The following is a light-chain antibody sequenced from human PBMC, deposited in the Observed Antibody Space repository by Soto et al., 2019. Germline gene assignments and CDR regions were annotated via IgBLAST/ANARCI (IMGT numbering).Light chain of an antibody. CDR3: QQYGSSPWT. Sequence: EIVLTQSPGTLSLSPGERATLSCRASQSVSSSYLAWYQQKPGQAPRLLIYGASSRATGIPDRYSGSGSGTDFTLTISRLEPEDYAVYYFQQYGSSPWTFGQGTKMEIK. V-gene: IGKV3-20*01. CDR2: GAS. J-gene: IGKJ1*01. CDR1: QSVSSSY.